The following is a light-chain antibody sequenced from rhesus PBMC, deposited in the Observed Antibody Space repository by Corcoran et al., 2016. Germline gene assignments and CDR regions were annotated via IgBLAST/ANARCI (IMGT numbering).Light chain of an antibody. CDR3: PQYSSSPLT. V-gene: IGKV1-22*01. Sequence: DIQMTQSPSSLSASVGDTVTITCRASQSISSWLAWYQQKPGKAPKLLIYKASSLQSGGPSRFSDSGSGTDFTLTISSLQSEDFATYYCPQYSSSPLTFGGGTKVELK. CDR1: QSISSW. J-gene: IGKJ4*01. CDR2: KAS.